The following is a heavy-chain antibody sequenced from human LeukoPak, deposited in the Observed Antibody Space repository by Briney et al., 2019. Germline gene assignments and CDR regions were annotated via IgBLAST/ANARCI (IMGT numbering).Heavy chain of an antibody. J-gene: IGHJ4*02. CDR3: ASGLLNDILTGYAWDY. Sequence: PSGTLSLTCAVSGGSISSSNWWSWVRQPPGKGLEWIGEINHSGSTNYNPSLKSRVTISVDTSKNQFSLKLSSVTAADTAVYYCASGLLNDILTGYAWDYWGQGTLVTVSS. D-gene: IGHD3-9*01. CDR2: INHSGST. V-gene: IGHV4-4*02. CDR1: GGSISSSNW.